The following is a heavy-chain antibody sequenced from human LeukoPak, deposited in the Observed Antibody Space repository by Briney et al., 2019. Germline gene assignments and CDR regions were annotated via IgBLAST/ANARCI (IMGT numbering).Heavy chain of an antibody. Sequence: SETLSLTCTVSGGSISSYYWSWIRQPAGKGLEWIGRIYTSGSTNYNPSLKSRVTMSVDTSKNQFSLKLSSVTAADTAVYYCARLNYDILTGYYYFDYWGQGTLVTVSS. CDR3: ARLNYDILTGYYYFDY. CDR2: IYTSGST. V-gene: IGHV4-4*07. J-gene: IGHJ4*02. CDR1: GGSISSYY. D-gene: IGHD3-9*01.